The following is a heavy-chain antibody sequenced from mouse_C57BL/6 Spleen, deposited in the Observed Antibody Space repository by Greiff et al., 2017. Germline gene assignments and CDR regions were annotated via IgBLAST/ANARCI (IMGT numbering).Heavy chain of an antibody. V-gene: IGHV1-50*01. CDR3: ARMKGYEVDY. J-gene: IGHJ2*01. Sequence: QVQLQQPGAELVKPGASVKLSCKASGYTFTSYWMQWVKQRPGQGLEWIGEIDPSDSYTNYNQKFKGKATLTVDTSSSTAYMQLSSLTSEDSAVYYCARMKGYEVDYWGQGTTLTVSS. D-gene: IGHD2-10*02. CDR2: IDPSDSYT. CDR1: GYTFTSYW.